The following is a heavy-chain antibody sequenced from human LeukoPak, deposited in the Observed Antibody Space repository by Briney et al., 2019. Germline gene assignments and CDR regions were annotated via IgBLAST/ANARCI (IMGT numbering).Heavy chain of an antibody. V-gene: IGHV4-34*01. Sequence: SETLSLTCGVYNESFSGYYWTWIRRPPGKGLEWIGEINHSGSTNYNPSLKSRVTISVDKSKNQFSLKLSSVTAADTAVYYCAGYYYYYMDVWGKGTTVTISS. CDR3: AGYYYYYMDV. CDR1: NESFSGYY. J-gene: IGHJ6*03. CDR2: INHSGST.